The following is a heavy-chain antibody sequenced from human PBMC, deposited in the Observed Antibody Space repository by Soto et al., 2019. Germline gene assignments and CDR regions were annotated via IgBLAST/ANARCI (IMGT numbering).Heavy chain of an antibody. J-gene: IGHJ4*02. V-gene: IGHV4-39*01. CDR1: GVSLNSTDYY. CDR2: VYWSGAT. Sequence: QLQLQESGPGLVKPSETLSLICTVSGVSLNSTDYYWGWIRQPPGEGLEWIGSVYWSGATDYNPSLESRVTISVDRPKRQFSLRLTSVTAADTAVYYCAARGDYWGQGRLVTVSS. CDR3: AARGDY.